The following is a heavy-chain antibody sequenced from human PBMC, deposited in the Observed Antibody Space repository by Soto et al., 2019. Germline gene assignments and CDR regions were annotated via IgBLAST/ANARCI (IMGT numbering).Heavy chain of an antibody. Sequence: GASVKVSCKASGGTFSSYAISWVRQAPGQGLEWMGGIIPIFGTANYAQKFQGRVTITADESTSTAYMELSSLRSEDTAVYYCARRSFNIVVVTAIRLRDVPPPPFDYWGQGTLVTVSS. CDR2: IIPIFGTA. CDR1: GGTFSSYA. CDR3: ARRSFNIVVVTAIRLRDVPPPPFDY. D-gene: IGHD2-21*02. V-gene: IGHV1-69*13. J-gene: IGHJ4*02.